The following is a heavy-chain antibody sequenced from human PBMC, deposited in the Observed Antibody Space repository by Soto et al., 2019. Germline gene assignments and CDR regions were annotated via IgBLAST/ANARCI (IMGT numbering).Heavy chain of an antibody. Sequence: QTLSLTCAISGDSVSTNTAAWNWIRQSPSRGLEWLGRTYYRSKWYNDYAVSVKSRITIDPDTSKNQFSLQLNSVTPEDTAVYYCVRTQYSGSYDAFDIWGQGTMVTVSS. V-gene: IGHV6-1*01. CDR2: TYYRSKWYN. D-gene: IGHD6-6*01. CDR1: GDSVSTNTAA. J-gene: IGHJ3*02. CDR3: VRTQYSGSYDAFDI.